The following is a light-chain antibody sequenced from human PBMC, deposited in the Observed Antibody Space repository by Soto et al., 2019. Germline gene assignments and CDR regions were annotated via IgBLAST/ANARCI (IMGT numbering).Light chain of an antibody. Sequence: EIVLTQSPGTLSLSPGERATLSCRASQSVAKNYLAWYQQKPGQPPRLLIYGASTRATDIPDRFSGSGSGTDFTLTISRLEPEDFAVSCCQQYGGAPRTFGQGTKVETK. CDR3: QQYGGAPRT. V-gene: IGKV3-20*01. CDR1: QSVAKNY. CDR2: GAS. J-gene: IGKJ1*01.